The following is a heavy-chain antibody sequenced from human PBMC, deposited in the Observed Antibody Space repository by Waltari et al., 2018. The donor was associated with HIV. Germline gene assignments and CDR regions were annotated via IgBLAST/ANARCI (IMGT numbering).Heavy chain of an antibody. CDR2: ISYDGRHI. V-gene: IGHV3-30*18. CDR1: GFTFDNYG. Sequence: QVQLVESGGGVVQPGGSLRLSCVASGFTFDNYGFPWVRQAPGKGLDWVASISYDGRHIYYADSVNGRFTISRDNSKNTVYLQMTSLRPEDTTVYSCAKEGWDLLEFGYYFDSWGQGTLVTVSS. CDR3: AKEGWDLLEFGYYFDS. J-gene: IGHJ4*01. D-gene: IGHD1-26*01.